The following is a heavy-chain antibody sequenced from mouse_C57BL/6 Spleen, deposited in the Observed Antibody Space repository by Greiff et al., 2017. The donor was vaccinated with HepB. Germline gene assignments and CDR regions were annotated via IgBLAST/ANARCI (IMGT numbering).Heavy chain of an antibody. Sequence: QVQLQQPGAELVKPGASVKLSCKASGYTFTSYWMQWVKQRPGQGLEWIGEIDPSDSYTNYNQKFKGKATLTVDTSSSTAYMQVSSLTSEDSAVYDCASRLTAQATIAWFAYWGQGTLVTVSA. D-gene: IGHD3-2*02. V-gene: IGHV1-50*01. CDR1: GYTFTSYW. CDR2: IDPSDSYT. CDR3: ASRLTAQATIAWFAY. J-gene: IGHJ3*01.